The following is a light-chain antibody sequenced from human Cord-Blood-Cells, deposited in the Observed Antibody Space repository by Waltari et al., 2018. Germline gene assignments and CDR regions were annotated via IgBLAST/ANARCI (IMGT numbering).Light chain of an antibody. V-gene: IGLV2-8*01. Sequence: QSALTQPPSASGSPGQSVTLSCTGTISDVGCYTYVSWYQHHPGKAPKLMIYEVSKRPSGVPDRFSGTKSGNTASLTVSGLQGEDEADYYCSSYAGSNNLVFGGGTKLTVL. J-gene: IGLJ2*01. CDR3: SSYAGSNNLV. CDR1: ISDVGCYTY. CDR2: EVS.